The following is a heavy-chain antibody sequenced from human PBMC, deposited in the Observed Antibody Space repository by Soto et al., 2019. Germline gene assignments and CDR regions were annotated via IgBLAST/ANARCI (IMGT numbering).Heavy chain of an antibody. CDR1: GFTFSSYG. Sequence: GGSLRLSCAASGFTFSSYGMHWVRQAPGKGLEWVAVISYDGSNKYYADSVKGRFTISRDNSKNTLYLQMNSLRAEDTAVYYCAKDYWRYYDSSGYLDYWGQGPLVTVSS. CDR3: AKDYWRYYDSSGYLDY. J-gene: IGHJ4*02. V-gene: IGHV3-30*18. D-gene: IGHD3-22*01. CDR2: ISYDGSNK.